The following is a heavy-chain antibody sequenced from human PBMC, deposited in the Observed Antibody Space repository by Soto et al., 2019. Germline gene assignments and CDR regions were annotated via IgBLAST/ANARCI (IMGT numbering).Heavy chain of an antibody. J-gene: IGHJ4*02. CDR3: ARDYEYFDH. Sequence: SETLSLTCPVSGGSVNSGSYYWSWIRQPPGKGLEWIGYVYYTGRTNYNPSLKSRVTISADTSKNQFSLMLTSVTAADTAVYYFARDYEYFDHWGQGTLVTV. CDR1: GGSVNSGSYY. V-gene: IGHV4-61*01. CDR2: VYYTGRT. D-gene: IGHD3-16*01.